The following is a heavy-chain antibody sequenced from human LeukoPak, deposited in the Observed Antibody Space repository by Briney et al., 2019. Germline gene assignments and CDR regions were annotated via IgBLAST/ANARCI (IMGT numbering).Heavy chain of an antibody. Sequence: GGSLRLSCAATGFTFSSYWMSWVRQAPGKGLEWVANIKQDGSEKYYVDSVKGRFTVSRDNAKTSLYLQMNSLKAEDTAVYYCARDVAAPGDYWGQGTLVTVSS. CDR1: GFTFSSYW. CDR2: IKQDGSEK. CDR3: ARDVAAPGDY. V-gene: IGHV3-7*03. J-gene: IGHJ4*02. D-gene: IGHD6-19*01.